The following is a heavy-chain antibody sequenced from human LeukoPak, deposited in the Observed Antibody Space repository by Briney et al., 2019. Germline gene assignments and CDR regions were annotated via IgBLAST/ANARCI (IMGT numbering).Heavy chain of an antibody. CDR3: ARSGSTAHDY. V-gene: IGHV4-59*01. CDR1: GGSISSYY. J-gene: IGHJ4*02. Sequence: PSETLSLTCTVSGGSISSYYWSWIRQPPGKGLEWIGYIYYSGSTNYNPSLKSRVTISVDTSKNQFSLKLSSVTAADTAVYYCARSGSTAHDYWGQGTLSPSPQ. D-gene: IGHD1-26*01. CDR2: IYYSGST.